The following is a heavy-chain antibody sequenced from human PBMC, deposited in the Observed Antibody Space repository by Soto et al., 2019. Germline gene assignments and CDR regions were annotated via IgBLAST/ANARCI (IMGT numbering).Heavy chain of an antibody. J-gene: IGHJ4*02. Sequence: EVQLVESGGGLVQPGGSLRLSCAASGFTFSSYSMNWVRQAPGKGLEWVSYISSSSSTIYYADSVKGRFTISRDNAKNPLYLQMNSLRAEATAVYYCARDSGYSSGPFDYWGQGTLVTVSS. V-gene: IGHV3-48*01. D-gene: IGHD5-18*01. CDR3: ARDSGYSSGPFDY. CDR1: GFTFSSYS. CDR2: ISSSSSTI.